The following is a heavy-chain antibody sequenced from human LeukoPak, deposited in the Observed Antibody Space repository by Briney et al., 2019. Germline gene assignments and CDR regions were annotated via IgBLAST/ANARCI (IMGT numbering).Heavy chain of an antibody. V-gene: IGHV3-74*01. CDR1: GCTFSIYW. Sequence: TGGSLRLSCAASGCTFSIYWMHWVRLPPGKGLEWVSRINSDGSRTSYADSVKGRFTISRDNAKNSLYLQVNSLRAEDTAVYYCGRSGRCGGDCYSNDYWGQGTLVTVSS. CDR3: GRSGRCGGDCYSNDY. J-gene: IGHJ4*02. CDR2: INSDGSRT. D-gene: IGHD2-21*02.